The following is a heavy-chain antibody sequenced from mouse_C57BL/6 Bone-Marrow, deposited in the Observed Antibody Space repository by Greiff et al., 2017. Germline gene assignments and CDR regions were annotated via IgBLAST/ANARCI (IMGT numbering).Heavy chain of an antibody. Sequence: QVQLQQSGAELVRPGASVKLSCKASGYNFTDYYINWVKQRPGQGLEWIARIYPGSGNTYYNEKFKGKATLTAEKSSSTAYMQLSSLTAEDSAVYFCARGGYMTYDGYRYYFDYWGQGTTLTVSS. CDR3: ARGGYMTYDGYRYYFDY. CDR1: GYNFTDYY. V-gene: IGHV1-76*01. J-gene: IGHJ2*01. D-gene: IGHD2-3*01. CDR2: IYPGSGNT.